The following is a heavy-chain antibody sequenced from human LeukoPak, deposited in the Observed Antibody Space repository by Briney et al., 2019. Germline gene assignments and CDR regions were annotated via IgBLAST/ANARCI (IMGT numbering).Heavy chain of an antibody. Sequence: GGSLRLSCAGSGFIFSNYEMSWVRQAPGKGLEWVSYISSTGSDIYYADSVKGRFTTSRDNAKNSLYLQMNSLRAEDTAIYYCARDVAKSGYGDYWGRGTLVTVSS. J-gene: IGHJ4*02. V-gene: IGHV3-48*03. CDR2: ISSTGSDI. CDR1: GFIFSNYE. CDR3: ARDVAKSGYGDY. D-gene: IGHD5-12*01.